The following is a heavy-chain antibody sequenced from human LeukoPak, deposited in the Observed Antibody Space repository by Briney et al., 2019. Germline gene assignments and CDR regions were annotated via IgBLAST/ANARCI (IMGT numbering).Heavy chain of an antibody. D-gene: IGHD3-9*01. J-gene: IGHJ3*02. CDR1: GGSIISSNYY. Sequence: SETLSLTCTVSGGSIISSNYYWGWIRQPPGKGLEWIGSIYYSGSTYYNPSLKSRVTISVDTSKNQFSLKLSSVTAADTAVYYCARYFGFRGAFDIWGQGTMVTVSS. V-gene: IGHV4-39*01. CDR2: IYYSGST. CDR3: ARYFGFRGAFDI.